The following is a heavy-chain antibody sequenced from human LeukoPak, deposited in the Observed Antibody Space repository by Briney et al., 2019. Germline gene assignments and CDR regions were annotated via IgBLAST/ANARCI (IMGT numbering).Heavy chain of an antibody. D-gene: IGHD3-10*01. V-gene: IGHV1-46*01. CDR3: ARRQFITSDFDY. J-gene: IGHJ4*02. Sequence: GASVKLSCKAFGYTFTGYWMHWVRQAPGQGPEWMGVISPSGGSTIYAQKFKGRVTLTRDMSTSTDYLELSSLRSEDTAVYYCARRQFITSDFDYWGQGTLVTVSS. CDR2: ISPSGGST. CDR1: GYTFTGYW.